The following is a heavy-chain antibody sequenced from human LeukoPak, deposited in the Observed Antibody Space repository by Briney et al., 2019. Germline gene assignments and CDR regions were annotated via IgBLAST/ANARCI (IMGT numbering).Heavy chain of an antibody. CDR2: IYTSGST. D-gene: IGHD3-3*01. J-gene: IGHJ4*02. V-gene: IGHV4-4*07. CDR3: ARVLRRADFWSGYGHYFDY. CDR1: GGSISSYY. Sequence: SETLSLTCTVSGGSISSYYWSWIRQSAGKGLEWIGRIYTSGSTNYNPSLKSRVTISVDTSKNQFSLKLSSVTAADTAVYYCARVLRRADFWSGYGHYFDYWGQGTLVTVSS.